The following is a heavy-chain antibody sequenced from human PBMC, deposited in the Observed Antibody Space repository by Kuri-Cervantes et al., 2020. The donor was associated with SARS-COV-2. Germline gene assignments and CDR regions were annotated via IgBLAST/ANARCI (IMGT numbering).Heavy chain of an antibody. CDR3: ANRGDYYDSSGSDY. J-gene: IGHJ4*02. CDR1: GYSISSGYY. V-gene: IGHV3-23*01. CDR2: ISGSGGST. Sequence: ETLSLTCAVSGYSISSGYYWSWVRQAPGKGLEWVSAISGSGGSTYYADSVKGRFTISRDNSKNTLYLQMNSLRAEDTAVYYCANRGDYYDSSGSDYWGQGTLVTVSS. D-gene: IGHD3-22*01.